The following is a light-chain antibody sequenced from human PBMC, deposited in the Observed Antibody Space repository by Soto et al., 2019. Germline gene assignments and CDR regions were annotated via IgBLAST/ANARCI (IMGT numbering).Light chain of an antibody. CDR3: QQYDNWPFT. Sequence: EVVMTQSPATLSVSQGEGATLSCRASQSVSSKLAWYQQKPGQAPRLLIYGASTRATGIPARFSGSESGTEFALTISSLQSEDFAVYYCQQYDNWPFTFGPGTKVDIK. CDR2: GAS. V-gene: IGKV3-15*01. J-gene: IGKJ3*01. CDR1: QSVSSK.